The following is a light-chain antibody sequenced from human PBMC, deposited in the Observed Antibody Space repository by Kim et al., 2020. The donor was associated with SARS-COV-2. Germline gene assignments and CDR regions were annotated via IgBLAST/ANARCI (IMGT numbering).Light chain of an antibody. V-gene: IGLV3-1*01. CDR2: HDT. CDR3: QAWDSNTAV. Sequence: LSPGQTASISCSGDKLGDKYACWYQQRSGQSPVLVIYHDTKRPSGIPERFSGSNSGNTATLTISGTQAMDEADYYCQAWDSNTAVFGGGTQLTVL. J-gene: IGLJ2*01. CDR1: KLGDKY.